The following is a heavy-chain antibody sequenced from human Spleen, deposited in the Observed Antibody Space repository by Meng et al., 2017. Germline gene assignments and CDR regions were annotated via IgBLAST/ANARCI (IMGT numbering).Heavy chain of an antibody. CDR1: GFTFSNAW. Sequence: GESLKISCAASGFTFSNAWMTWVRQAPGKGLEWVSVIYSGGNTYYADSVKGRFTISRDNSKNTVFLQINSLRAEDTAVYYCARRNYWGQGTLVTVSS. V-gene: IGHV3-66*02. CDR3: ARRNY. J-gene: IGHJ4*02. CDR2: IYSGGNT.